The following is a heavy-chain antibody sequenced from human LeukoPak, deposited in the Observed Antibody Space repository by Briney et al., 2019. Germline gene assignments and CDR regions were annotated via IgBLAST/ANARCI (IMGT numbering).Heavy chain of an antibody. CDR2: IYTSEST. V-gene: IGHV4-61*02. Sequence: SETLSLTCTVSGGSISSGSYYWSWIRQPAGKGLEWIGRIYTSESTNYNPSLKSRVTISVDTSKNQFSLKLSSVTAADTAVYYCARAAARRPLYYYYYMDVWGKGTTVTVSS. CDR3: ARAAARRPLYYYYYMDV. J-gene: IGHJ6*03. D-gene: IGHD6-6*01. CDR1: GGSISSGSYY.